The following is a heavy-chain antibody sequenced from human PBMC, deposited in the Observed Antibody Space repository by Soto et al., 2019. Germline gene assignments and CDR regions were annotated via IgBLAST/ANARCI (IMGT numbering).Heavy chain of an antibody. V-gene: IGHV4-61*01. CDR1: GGSVSSGSYY. CDR2: IYYSGST. J-gene: IGHJ5*02. Sequence: PSETLSLTCTVSGGSVSSGSYYWSRIRQPPGKGLEWIGYIYYSGSTNYNPSLKSRVTISVDTSKNQFSLKLSSVTAADTAVYYCAREVSESSSFSLGWLDPCGQGTLVTVYS. D-gene: IGHD6-6*01. CDR3: AREVSESSSFSLGWLDP.